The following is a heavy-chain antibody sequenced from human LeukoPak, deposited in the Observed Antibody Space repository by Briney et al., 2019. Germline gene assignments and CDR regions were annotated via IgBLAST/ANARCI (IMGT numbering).Heavy chain of an antibody. D-gene: IGHD5-24*01. J-gene: IGHJ4*02. V-gene: IGHV3-7*01. CDR1: EFTFSSYW. Sequence: GGSLRLSCAASEFTFSSYWMSWVRQTPGKGLEWVASIKQDGSEKYYVDSVKGRVTISRDNAKNSLYLQMNSLRAEDTAVYYCARTIEMATISYFDYWGQGTLVTVSS. CDR2: IKQDGSEK. CDR3: ARTIEMATISYFDY.